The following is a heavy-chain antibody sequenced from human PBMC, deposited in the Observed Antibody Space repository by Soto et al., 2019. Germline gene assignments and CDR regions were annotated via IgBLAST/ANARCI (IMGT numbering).Heavy chain of an antibody. J-gene: IGHJ4*02. CDR3: AKYWYFTTVTALDY. Sequence: EVQLLESGGGLVQPGGSLRLSCAASGFTFSSYAMSWVRQAPGKGLEWVSAISGSGGSTYYADSVKGRFTISRDNSKNTLYLQMNSLRADDTAVYYCAKYWYFTTVTALDYWGQGTLVTVSS. V-gene: IGHV3-23*01. CDR2: ISGSGGST. D-gene: IGHD4-17*01. CDR1: GFTFSSYA.